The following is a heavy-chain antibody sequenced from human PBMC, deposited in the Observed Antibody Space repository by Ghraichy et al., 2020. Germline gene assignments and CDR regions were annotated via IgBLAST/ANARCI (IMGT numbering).Heavy chain of an antibody. CDR2: IYWDDDK. CDR1: GFSLSTSGVG. Sequence: SGPTLVKPTQTLTLTCTFSGFSLSTSGVGVGWIRQPPGKALEWLALIYWDDDKRYSPSLKSRLTITKDTSKNQVVLTMTNMDPVDTATYYCAHSLEYQLLKGNWFDPWGQGTLVTVSS. D-gene: IGHD2-2*01. J-gene: IGHJ5*02. V-gene: IGHV2-5*02. CDR3: AHSLEYQLLKGNWFDP.